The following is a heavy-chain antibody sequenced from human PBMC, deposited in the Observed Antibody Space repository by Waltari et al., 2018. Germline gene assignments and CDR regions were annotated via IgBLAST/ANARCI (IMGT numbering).Heavy chain of an antibody. J-gene: IGHJ4*02. D-gene: IGHD6-19*01. Sequence: EVQLVESGGGLVQPGGSLRLSCSACGFNLSTYWMTWVRQAPGRGLEWVANIKQDGSAKYYVDSVRGRSTISRDNANNSLFLQINSLRDDDTAVYYCVTDVSGWYVNWGQGTSVTVSS. V-gene: IGHV3-7*01. CDR3: VTDVSGWYVN. CDR2: IKQDGSAK. CDR1: GFNLSTYW.